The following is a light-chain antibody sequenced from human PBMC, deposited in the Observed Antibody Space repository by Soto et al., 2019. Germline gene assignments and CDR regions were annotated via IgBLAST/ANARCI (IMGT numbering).Light chain of an antibody. Sequence: EIVLTQSPATLSLSPGERATLSCSASQSVSIYLAWYQQKPGQAPRLLIYDASNRATGIPARFSGSGSGTDFTLTISRLEPEDFAVYYCQQRSNWPLFGQGTRLEIK. V-gene: IGKV3-11*01. CDR1: QSVSIY. CDR2: DAS. J-gene: IGKJ5*01. CDR3: QQRSNWPL.